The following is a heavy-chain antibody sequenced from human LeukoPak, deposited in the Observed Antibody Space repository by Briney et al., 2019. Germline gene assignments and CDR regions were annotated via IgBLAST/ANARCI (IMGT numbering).Heavy chain of an antibody. Sequence: GGSLRLSCAASGFTFSTYVVSWVRQAPGKGLEWVSTISASGVGIYYADSVKGRFTVSRGNSKNTLYLQMNSLRAEDTAVYFCANLRGSGSSYFDSWGQGTLVTVSS. CDR1: GFTFSTYV. CDR2: ISASGVGI. J-gene: IGHJ4*02. CDR3: ANLRGSGSSYFDS. V-gene: IGHV3-23*01. D-gene: IGHD3-10*01.